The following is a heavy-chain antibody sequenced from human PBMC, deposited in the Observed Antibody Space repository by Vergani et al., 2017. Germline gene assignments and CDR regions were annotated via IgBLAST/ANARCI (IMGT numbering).Heavy chain of an antibody. D-gene: IGHD3-10*01. CDR2: MNPNSGNT. CDR1: GYTFTSYD. CDR3: ARGGLYYYGSGSGRIDY. Sequence: QVQLVQSGAEVKKPGASVKVSCKASGYTFTSYDINWVRQATGQGLEWMGWMNPNSGNTGYAQKFQGRVTMTRDTSISTAYMELSRLRSDDTAVYYCARGGLYYYGSGSGRIDYWGQGTLVTVSS. J-gene: IGHJ4*02. V-gene: IGHV1-8*01.